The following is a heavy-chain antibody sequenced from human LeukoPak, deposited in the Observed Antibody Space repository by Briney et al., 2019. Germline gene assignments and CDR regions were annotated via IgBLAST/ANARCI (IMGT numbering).Heavy chain of an antibody. CDR2: IRSKANSYAT. CDR1: GFTFSGSA. CDR3: TRDYGDLLGAY. Sequence: PGGSLRLSCAASGFTFSGSAMHWVRQASGKGLEWVGRIRSKANSYATAYAASVKGRFTISRDDSKNTAYLQMNSLKTEDTAVYYCTRDYGDLLGAYWGQGTLVTVSS. J-gene: IGHJ4*02. V-gene: IGHV3-73*01. D-gene: IGHD4-17*01.